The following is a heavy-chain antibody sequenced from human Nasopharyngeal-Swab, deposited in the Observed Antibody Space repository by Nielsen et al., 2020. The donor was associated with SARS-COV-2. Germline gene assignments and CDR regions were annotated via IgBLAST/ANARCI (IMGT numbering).Heavy chain of an antibody. CDR2: ISSSSSYT. D-gene: IGHD3-10*01. V-gene: IGHV3-11*05. CDR1: GFTFSGYY. CDR3: ARGSIRGIIISDFDY. J-gene: IGHJ4*02. Sequence: GGSLRLSCAASGFTFSGYYMSWIRQAPGKGLEWVSYISSSSSYTNYADSVKGRFTISRDNAKNSLYLQMNSLRADDTAVYYCARGSIRGIIISDFDYWGQGTLVTVSS.